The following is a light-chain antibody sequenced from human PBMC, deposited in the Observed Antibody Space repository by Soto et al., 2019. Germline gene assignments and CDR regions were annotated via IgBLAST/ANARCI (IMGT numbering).Light chain of an antibody. V-gene: IGLV2-14*01. CDR1: SSDVGGYNY. CDR3: SSYTSSSTVV. J-gene: IGLJ2*01. Sequence: QSALTQPASVSGSPGQSITISCTGTSSDVGGYNYVSWYQQHPGKAPKLMIYDVSSRPPGVSNRFSGSKSGNTASLTISGLQTEDEAGYYCSSYTSSSTVVFGGGTKLTVL. CDR2: DVS.